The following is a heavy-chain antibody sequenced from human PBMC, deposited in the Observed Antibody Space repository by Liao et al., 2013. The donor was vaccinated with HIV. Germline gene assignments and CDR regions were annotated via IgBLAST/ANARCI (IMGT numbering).Heavy chain of an antibody. CDR2: IYHSGST. J-gene: IGHJ4*02. V-gene: IGHV4-34*01. D-gene: IGHD6-19*01. CDR1: GGSFSGYY. CDR3: ARSSSGTIDY. Sequence: QVQLQQWGAGLLKPSETLSLTCAVYGGSFSGYYWSWIRQPPGKGLEWIGYIYHSGSTYYNPSLKSRVTISVDRSKNQFSLKLSSVTAADTAVYYCARSSSGTIDYWGQGTLVTVSS.